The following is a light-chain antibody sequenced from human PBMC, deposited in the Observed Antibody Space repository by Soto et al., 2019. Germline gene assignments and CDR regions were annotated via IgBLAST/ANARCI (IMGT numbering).Light chain of an antibody. CDR2: DDN. CDR1: SSNIGNNY. CDR3: GTWDSSLSAVV. J-gene: IGLJ2*01. V-gene: IGLV1-51*01. Sequence: QSVVTQPPSVSAAPGQKVTISCSGSSSNIGNNYVSWYQQLPGTAPQLLIYDDNERPSGIPDRFSGSKSGTSATLGITGLQTGDEADYYCGTWDSSLSAVVFGGGTKLTVL.